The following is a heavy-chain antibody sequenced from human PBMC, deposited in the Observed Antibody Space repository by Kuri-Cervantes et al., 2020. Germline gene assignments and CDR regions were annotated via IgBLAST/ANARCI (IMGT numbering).Heavy chain of an antibody. V-gene: IGHV1-69*13. D-gene: IGHD3-3*01. CDR1: GYTFTSYG. CDR3: ARERDYDFWSGYLDTQPGFFDY. J-gene: IGHJ4*02. CDR2: IIPIFGTA. Sequence: SVKVSCKASGYTFTSYGISWVRQAPGQGLEWMGGIIPIFGTANYAQKFQGRVTITADESTSTAYMELSSLRSEDTAVYYCARERDYDFWSGYLDTQPGFFDYWGQGTLVTVSS.